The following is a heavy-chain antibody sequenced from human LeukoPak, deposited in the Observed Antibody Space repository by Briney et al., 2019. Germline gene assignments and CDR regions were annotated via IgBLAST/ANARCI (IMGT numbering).Heavy chain of an antibody. CDR3: ARRAYYDSSGYCEEADF. D-gene: IGHD3-22*01. CDR1: GYIFTSYW. J-gene: IGHJ4*02. V-gene: IGHV5-51*01. Sequence: GESLKISCKASGYIFTSYWIGWVRQMPGKGLEWMGIMYPGDSDTRYSPSFQGQVTISADKSISTAYLQWSSLEASDTAMYYCARRAYYDSSGYCEEADFWGQGTLVTVSS. CDR2: MYPGDSDT.